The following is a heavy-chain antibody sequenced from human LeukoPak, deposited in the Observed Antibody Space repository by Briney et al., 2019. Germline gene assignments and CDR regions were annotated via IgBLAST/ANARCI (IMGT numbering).Heavy chain of an antibody. CDR3: ASDRYYYGSGSYYSGAFDN. CDR1: GFTFSSFW. V-gene: IGHV3-74*01. D-gene: IGHD3-10*01. J-gene: IGHJ4*02. Sequence: HPGGSLRLPCAASGFTFSSFWMHWVRQAPGKGLVWVSRINSVGSSTSYADSVKGRFTISRDNAKNSLYLQMNSLRAEDTAVYYCASDRYYYGSGSYYSGAFDNWGQGTLVTVSS. CDR2: INSVGSST.